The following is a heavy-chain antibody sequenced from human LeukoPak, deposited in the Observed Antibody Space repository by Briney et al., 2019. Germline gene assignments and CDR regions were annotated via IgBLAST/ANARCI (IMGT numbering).Heavy chain of an antibody. CDR2: IYYSGST. J-gene: IGHJ4*02. V-gene: IGHV4-31*03. Sequence: SETLSLTCTVSGGSISSGGYYWSWIRQHPGKGLEWIGYIYYSGSTYYNPSLKSRVTISVDTSKNQFSLKLSSVTAADTAVYYCARDGYCSGGSRYVAGFDYWGQGTLVTVSS. CDR1: GGSISSGGYY. CDR3: ARDGYCSGGSRYVAGFDY. D-gene: IGHD2-15*01.